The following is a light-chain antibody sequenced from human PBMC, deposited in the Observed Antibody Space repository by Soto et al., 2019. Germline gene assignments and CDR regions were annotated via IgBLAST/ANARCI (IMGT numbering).Light chain of an antibody. Sequence: EIILTPSPDSLSLSPGEGATISCRASQSVSSNLAWYQQKPGQAPRLLIYDASTRATRIPSRFSGSGSGTEFTLTISSLQSEDFAVYYCQQYDNWPRTFGQGTKVDIK. J-gene: IGKJ1*01. V-gene: IGKV3-15*01. CDR2: DAS. CDR1: QSVSSN. CDR3: QQYDNWPRT.